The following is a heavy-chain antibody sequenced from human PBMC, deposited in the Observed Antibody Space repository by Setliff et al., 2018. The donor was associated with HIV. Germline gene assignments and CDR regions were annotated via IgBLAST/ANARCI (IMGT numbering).Heavy chain of an antibody. Sequence: PSETLSLTCSVSGGSISSGGYYWSWIRQHPGKGLEWIGFIYYSGTTYYNPSLKSRVTMSVDTSKRQFSLNLTSVTAADTAVYYCARGPGAATGEAFDIWGPGTMVTVSS. CDR1: GGSISSGGYY. J-gene: IGHJ3*02. CDR2: IYYSGTT. D-gene: IGHD7-27*01. V-gene: IGHV4-31*03. CDR3: ARGPGAATGEAFDI.